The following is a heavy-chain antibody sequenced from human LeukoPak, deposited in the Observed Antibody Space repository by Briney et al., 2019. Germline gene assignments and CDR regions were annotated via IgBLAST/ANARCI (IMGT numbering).Heavy chain of an antibody. Sequence: GGSLRLSCAASGFTFSSYSMNWVRQAPGKGLEWVSSISSSSSYIYYADSVKGRFTISRDNAKNSLYLQMNSLRAEDTAVYYCARGISPRTTHAFDIWGQGTMVTVSS. D-gene: IGHD2-21*01. CDR2: ISSSSSYI. CDR3: ARGISPRTTHAFDI. J-gene: IGHJ3*02. V-gene: IGHV3-21*01. CDR1: GFTFSSYS.